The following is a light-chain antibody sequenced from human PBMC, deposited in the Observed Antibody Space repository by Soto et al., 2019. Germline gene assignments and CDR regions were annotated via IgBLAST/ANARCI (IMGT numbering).Light chain of an antibody. CDR1: QSVSTN. V-gene: IGKV3-15*01. CDR3: QQYNLWPWT. Sequence: DIVMTQSPATLSVSPGERATLSCRASQSVSTNLAWYQRKPGQTPRLLIHGASTRATGVPARFSGTGSGTEFALTSSSLQSEDLAVYYCQQYNLWPWTFGQGTKVEIK. J-gene: IGKJ1*01. CDR2: GAS.